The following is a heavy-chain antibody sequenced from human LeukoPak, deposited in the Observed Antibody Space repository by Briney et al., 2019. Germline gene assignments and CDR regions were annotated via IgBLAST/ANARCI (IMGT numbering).Heavy chain of an antibody. CDR1: GYTFTSYD. D-gene: IGHD5-12*01. J-gene: IGHJ4*02. Sequence: ASVKVSCKASGYTFTSYDINWVRQAAGQGLEWMGWMNPNSGNTGYAQKFQGRVTMTRNTSISTAYMELSSLRSEDTAVYYCARGKRYSGYDLMDWGQGTLVTVSS. CDR2: MNPNSGNT. V-gene: IGHV1-8*01. CDR3: ARGKRYSGYDLMD.